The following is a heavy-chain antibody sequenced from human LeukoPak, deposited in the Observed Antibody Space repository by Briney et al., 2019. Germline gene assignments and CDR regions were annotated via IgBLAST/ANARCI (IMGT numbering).Heavy chain of an antibody. CDR1: GGSISTSTRY. CDR3: ARHAGSAYSNWFDS. CDR2: MSYSGST. V-gene: IGHV4-39*01. J-gene: IGHJ5*01. D-gene: IGHD5-18*01. Sequence: SETLSLTCTVSGGSISTSTRYWGWIRQSPGKGLEWIGGMSYSGSTSYNPSLKSRVTIDVDMSKNQLSLKLTSVTAADTALYYCARHAGSAYSNWFDSWGQGTLVTVSS.